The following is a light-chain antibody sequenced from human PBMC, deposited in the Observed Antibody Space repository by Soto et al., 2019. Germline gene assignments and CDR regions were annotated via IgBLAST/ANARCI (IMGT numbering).Light chain of an antibody. CDR3: CSYAGTYTGV. CDR2: DVS. V-gene: IGLV2-11*01. Sequence: QSVLTQPRSVSGSPGQSVTISCTGTSSDVGVYNYVSWYQQYPGKAPKIMIYDVSKRPSGVPDRFSGSKSDNTAPLTISGLQAEDEADYYCCSYAGTYTGVFGTGTKVTVL. J-gene: IGLJ1*01. CDR1: SSDVGVYNY.